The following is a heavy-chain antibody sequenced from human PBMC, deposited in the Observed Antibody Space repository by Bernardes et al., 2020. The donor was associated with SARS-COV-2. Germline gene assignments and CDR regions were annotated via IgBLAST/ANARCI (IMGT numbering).Heavy chain of an antibody. CDR1: GGSISSSSYY. V-gene: IGHV4-39*01. D-gene: IGHD3-3*01. Sequence: SKTLQVTCTFSGGSISSSSYYWGWIRQPPGKGLEWIGSIYYSGSTYYNPSLKSRVTISVDTSKNQFSLKLSSVTAADTAVYYCARRITIFGVAMGAFDIWGQGTMVTVSS. CDR2: IYYSGST. J-gene: IGHJ3*02. CDR3: ARRITIFGVAMGAFDI.